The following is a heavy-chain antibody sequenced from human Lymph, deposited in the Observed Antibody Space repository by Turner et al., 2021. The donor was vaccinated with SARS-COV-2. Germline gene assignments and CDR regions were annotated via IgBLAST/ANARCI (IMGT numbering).Heavy chain of an antibody. D-gene: IGHD5-18*01. CDR1: GLTVSSSY. V-gene: IGHV3-66*01. Sequence: EVQLVESGGGLVQPGGSLRLSCAASGLTVSSSYMSWVRQAPGKGLEWVSVIYSGGSTYCADSVKGRFTISRDNSKNTLYLQMNSLRAEDTAVYYCARAWGRYSYGFDYWGQGTLVTVSS. J-gene: IGHJ4*02. CDR3: ARAWGRYSYGFDY. CDR2: IYSGGST.